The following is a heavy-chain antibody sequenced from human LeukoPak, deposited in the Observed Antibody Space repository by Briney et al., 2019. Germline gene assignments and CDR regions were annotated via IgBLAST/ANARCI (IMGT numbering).Heavy chain of an antibody. CDR2: IFASGSA. CDR3: ARYGSSSGPYYFDY. Sequence: SETLSLTCTVSGGSISSYTWSWIRQPAGKGLEWIGRIFASGSANYNPSLKSRVSMSVDTSMNQFSLKLSSVTAADTAVYYCARYGSSSGPYYFDYWGQGALVTVSS. J-gene: IGHJ4*02. V-gene: IGHV4-4*07. CDR1: GGSISSYT. D-gene: IGHD6-6*01.